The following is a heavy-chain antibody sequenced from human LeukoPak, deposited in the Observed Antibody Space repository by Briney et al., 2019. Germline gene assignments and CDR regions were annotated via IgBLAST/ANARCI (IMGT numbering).Heavy chain of an antibody. J-gene: IGHJ6*03. D-gene: IGHD2-2*01. CDR2: IIPIFGTA. V-gene: IGHV1-69*13. CDR1: GGTFSSYA. CDR3: ASGDCSSTSCHAIGYFSYYYYMDV. Sequence: EASVKVSCKASGGTFSSYAISWVRQAPGQGLEWMGGIIPIFGTANYAQKFQGRVTITADESTSTAYMELSSLRSEDTAVYYCASGDCSSTSCHAIGYFSYYYYMDVWGKGTTVTVSS.